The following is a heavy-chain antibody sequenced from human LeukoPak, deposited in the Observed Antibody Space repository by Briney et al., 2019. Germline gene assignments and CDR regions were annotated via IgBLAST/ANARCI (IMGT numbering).Heavy chain of an antibody. CDR2: ISYDGSNK. CDR3: AKVHHSGSYLGY. V-gene: IGHV3-30*18. CDR1: GFTFSTYV. D-gene: IGHD1-26*01. Sequence: GRSLRLSCAASGFTFSTYVMHWVRQAPGKGLEWVAVISYDGSNKYYADSVKGRFTISRDNSKNTLYLQMNSLRAEDTAVYYCAKVHHSGSYLGYWGQGTLVTVSS. J-gene: IGHJ4*02.